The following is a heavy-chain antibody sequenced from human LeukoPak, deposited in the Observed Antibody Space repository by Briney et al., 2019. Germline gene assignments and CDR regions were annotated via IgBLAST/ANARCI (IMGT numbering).Heavy chain of an antibody. CDR1: GFTFSSYS. V-gene: IGHV3-48*01. D-gene: IGHD4-23*01. CDR2: ISSSSSTI. J-gene: IGHJ6*02. CDR3: AREGYGGLYYYGMDV. Sequence: PGGSLRLSCAASGFTFSSYSMNWVRQAPGKGLEWVSYISSSSSTIYYADSVKGRFTISRDNAKNSLYLQMNSLRAEDTAVYYCAREGYGGLYYYGMDVWGQGTTVTVSS.